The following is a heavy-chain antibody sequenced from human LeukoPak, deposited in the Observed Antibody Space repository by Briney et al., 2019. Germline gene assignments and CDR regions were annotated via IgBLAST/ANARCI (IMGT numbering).Heavy chain of an antibody. CDR3: AKDTSDFGSGTYPPDY. CDR1: GFTFRNYA. V-gene: IGHV3-30*18. CDR2: ISYEGSNK. J-gene: IGHJ4*02. Sequence: GGSLRLSCAASGFTFRNYAMHWVRQAPGKGLEWVGDISYEGSNKYYADSVKGRFTISRDNSKNTLYLQMNSLRTEDTAVYYCAKDTSDFGSGTYPPDYWGQGTLVTVSS. D-gene: IGHD3-10*01.